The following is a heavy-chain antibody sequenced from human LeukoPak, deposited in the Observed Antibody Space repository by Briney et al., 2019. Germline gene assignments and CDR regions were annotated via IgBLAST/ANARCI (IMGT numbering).Heavy chain of an antibody. J-gene: IGHJ4*02. V-gene: IGHV4-30-2*01. D-gene: IGHD2-15*01. CDR1: GGPISSGGYS. Sequence: SQTLSLTCAVSGGPISSGGYSWSWIRQPPGKGLEWIGYIYHSGSPYHNPSLKSRVTISVDRSKNQFSLKLSSVTAADTAVYYCARVGRYCSGGSCYLALDYWGQGTLVTVSS. CDR3: ARVGRYCSGGSCYLALDY. CDR2: IYHSGSP.